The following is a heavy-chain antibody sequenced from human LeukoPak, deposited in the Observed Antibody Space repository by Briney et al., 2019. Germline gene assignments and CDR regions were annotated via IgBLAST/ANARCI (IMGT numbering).Heavy chain of an antibody. Sequence: PSETLSLTCAVYGGSFSGYYWSWIRQPPGKGLEWIGEINHSGSTNYNPSLKSRVTISVDTSKNQFSLKLSSVTAADTAVYYCARRGDSGSYYDDYWGQGTLVTVSS. J-gene: IGHJ4*02. V-gene: IGHV4-34*01. D-gene: IGHD1-26*01. CDR2: INHSGST. CDR1: GGSFSGYY. CDR3: ARRGDSGSYYDDY.